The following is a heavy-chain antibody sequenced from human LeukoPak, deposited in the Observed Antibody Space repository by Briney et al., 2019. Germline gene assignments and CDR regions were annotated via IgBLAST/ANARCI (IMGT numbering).Heavy chain of an antibody. J-gene: IGHJ4*02. V-gene: IGHV4-31*03. CDR3: ARVHPYNSSSAVDY. Sequence: PSQTLSLTCTVSGASISSGGYYWSWIRQHRGKGLEWIGYIYYSGSTYYNPSLKSRVTISVDTSKNQFSLRLSSVTAADTAVYYCARVHPYNSSSAVDYWGQGTLVTVSS. CDR2: IYYSGST. CDR1: GASISSGGYY. D-gene: IGHD6-6*01.